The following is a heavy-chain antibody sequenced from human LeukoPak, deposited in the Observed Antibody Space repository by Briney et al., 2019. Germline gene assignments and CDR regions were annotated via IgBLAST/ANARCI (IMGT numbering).Heavy chain of an antibody. CDR2: IYTSGST. J-gene: IGHJ3*02. CDR1: GGSISSYY. V-gene: IGHV4-4*07. Sequence: PSETLSLTCTVSGGSISSYYWSWIRQPAGKGLEWIGRIYTSGSTNYNPSLKSRVTMSVDTSKNQFSLKLSSVTAADTAVYYCARSPAAKILNAFDIWGQGTMVTVSS. D-gene: IGHD2-2*01. CDR3: ARSPAAKILNAFDI.